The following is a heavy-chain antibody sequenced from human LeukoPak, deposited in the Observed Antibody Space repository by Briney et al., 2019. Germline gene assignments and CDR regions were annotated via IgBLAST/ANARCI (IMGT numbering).Heavy chain of an antibody. D-gene: IGHD2-21*02. V-gene: IGHV3-21*01. Sequence: GGSLRLSCAASGCTFSSYSMNWVRQAPGKGLEWVSYISSSSSYIYYADSVKGRFTISRDNAKNSLYLQMNSVRAEDTAVYYCATDRPGDCHFDYWGQGTLVTVSS. CDR3: ATDRPGDCHFDY. J-gene: IGHJ4*02. CDR1: GCTFSSYS. CDR2: ISSSSSYI.